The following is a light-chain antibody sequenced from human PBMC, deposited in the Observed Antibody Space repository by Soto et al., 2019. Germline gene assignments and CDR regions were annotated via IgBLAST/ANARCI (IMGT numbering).Light chain of an antibody. CDR2: DAS. Sequence: DIQMTQSPSSLSASVGDRVTITCQASQDIKNCLNWYQQKPGKAPNLLIYDASNLQTGVPSRFSGSGSGTDFSFTIASLQPEDFATYYCQQCDNFPPTFGPGTKVDIK. CDR1: QDIKNC. V-gene: IGKV1-33*01. CDR3: QQCDNFPPT. J-gene: IGKJ3*01.